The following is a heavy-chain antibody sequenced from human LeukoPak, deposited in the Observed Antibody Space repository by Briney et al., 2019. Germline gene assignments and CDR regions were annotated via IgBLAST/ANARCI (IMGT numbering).Heavy chain of an antibody. Sequence: GGSLRLPCAASGFILSDYNMNWVRQAPGKGLEWVSFIAISGTYITYADSLKGRFTISRDNAKNSLYLQMNSLRAEDTAVYYCARDLSATARAYDYWGHGTLVTASS. CDR3: ARDLSATARAYDY. D-gene: IGHD1-26*01. CDR2: IAISGTYI. J-gene: IGHJ4*01. V-gene: IGHV3-21*01. CDR1: GFILSDYN.